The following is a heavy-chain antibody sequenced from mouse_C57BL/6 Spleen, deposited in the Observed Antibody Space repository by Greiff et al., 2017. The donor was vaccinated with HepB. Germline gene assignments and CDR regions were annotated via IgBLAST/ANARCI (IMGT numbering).Heavy chain of an antibody. CDR2: ISSGGSYT. CDR3: ARRVGLMDY. Sequence: EVKLQESGGDLVKPGGSLKLSCAASGFTFSSYGMSWVRQTPDKRLEWVATISSGGSYTYYPDSVKGRFTISRDNAKNTLYLQMSSLKSEDTAMYYCARRVGLMDYWGQGTSVTVSS. CDR1: GFTFSSYG. D-gene: IGHD1-1*02. J-gene: IGHJ4*01. V-gene: IGHV5-6*02.